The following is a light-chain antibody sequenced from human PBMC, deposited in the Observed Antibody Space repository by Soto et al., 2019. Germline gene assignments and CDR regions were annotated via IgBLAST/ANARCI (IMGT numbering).Light chain of an antibody. J-gene: IGKJ2*01. CDR2: KVS. Sequence: DVVMTQSPLSLPVTLGQPASISCRASRSLIYTDGNTYLNWFHQRPGQSPRRLFAKVSNRDSGVPDRCSGSGSGTDFTLKISRVEAEDVGLYYCMQGTHGPYTFGQGTKLEIK. CDR1: RSLIYTDGNTY. V-gene: IGKV2-30*01. CDR3: MQGTHGPYT.